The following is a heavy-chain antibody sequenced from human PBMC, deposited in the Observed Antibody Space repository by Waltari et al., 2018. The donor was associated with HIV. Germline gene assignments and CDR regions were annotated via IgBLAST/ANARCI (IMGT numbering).Heavy chain of an antibody. CDR1: GFTFSSYG. J-gene: IGHJ4*02. CDR2: ISYDGSKK. Sequence: QVQLVESGGGVVQPGRSLRLSCAASGFTFSSYGMHWVRQAPGKGLEWVAVISYDGSKKYYADSVKGRFTISRDNSKNTLYLQMNSLRAEDTAVYYCAKPSIGLYYFDYWGQGTLVTVSS. CDR3: AKPSIGLYYFDY. D-gene: IGHD2-21*02. V-gene: IGHV3-30*18.